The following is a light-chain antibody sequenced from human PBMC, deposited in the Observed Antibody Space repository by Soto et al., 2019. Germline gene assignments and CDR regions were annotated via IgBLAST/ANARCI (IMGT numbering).Light chain of an antibody. CDR3: LHDYDYPLT. V-gene: IGKV1-6*01. CDR2: AAS. J-gene: IGKJ4*01. Sequence: AIQMTQSPSSLSASVGDRVTITCRASQGIRNDLGWYQQKAGKAPKLLIYAASTLQSGVPSRFSGSGTGADFTLTISSLQPEDFETYYCLHDYDYPLTFGGGTKVEIK. CDR1: QGIRND.